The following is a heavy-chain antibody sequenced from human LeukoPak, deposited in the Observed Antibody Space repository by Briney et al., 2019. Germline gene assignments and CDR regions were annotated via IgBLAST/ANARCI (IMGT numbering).Heavy chain of an antibody. J-gene: IGHJ4*02. CDR3: ARVALRYFDWLLSALDY. CDR2: ISSSSTI. Sequence: GGSLRLSCAASGFTFSSYSMNWVRQAPGKGLEWVSYISSSSTIYYADSVKGRFTISRDNAKNSLYLQMNSLRAEDTAVYYCARVALRYFDWLLSALDYWGQGTLVTVSS. V-gene: IGHV3-48*01. CDR1: GFTFSSYS. D-gene: IGHD3-9*01.